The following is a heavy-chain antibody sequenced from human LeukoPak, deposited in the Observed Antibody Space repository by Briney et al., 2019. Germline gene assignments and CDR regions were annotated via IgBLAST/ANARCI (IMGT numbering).Heavy chain of an antibody. D-gene: IGHD6-13*01. Sequence: GASVKVSCKASGYTFTSYDMHWVRQAPGQGLEWMGIINPSGGSTSYAQIFQGRVTMTRDTSTSTVYMGLSSLGSEDTAVYYCARGGSSWYRGSFQHWGQGTLVTVSS. V-gene: IGHV1-46*01. J-gene: IGHJ1*01. CDR2: INPSGGST. CDR1: GYTFTSYD. CDR3: ARGGSSWYRGSFQH.